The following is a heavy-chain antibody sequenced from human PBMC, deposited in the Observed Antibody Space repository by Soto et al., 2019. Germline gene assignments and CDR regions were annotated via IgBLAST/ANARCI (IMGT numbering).Heavy chain of an antibody. J-gene: IGHJ6*02. CDR3: AKARERLGYCSGGSCYTEYYYYYGMDV. Sequence: GGSLRLSCAASGFTFSSYGMHWVRQAPGKGLEWVAVISYDGSNKYYADSVKGRFTISRDNSKNTLYLQMNSLRAEDTAVYYCAKARERLGYCSGGSCYTEYYYYYGMDVWGQGTTVTVSS. CDR2: ISYDGSNK. CDR1: GFTFSSYG. V-gene: IGHV3-30*18. D-gene: IGHD2-15*01.